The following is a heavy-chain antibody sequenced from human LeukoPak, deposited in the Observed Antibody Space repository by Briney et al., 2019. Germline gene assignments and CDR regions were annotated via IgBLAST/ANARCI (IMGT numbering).Heavy chain of an antibody. CDR3: ARGRLAELSLFDS. V-gene: IGHV4-59*01. Sequence: PSETLSLTCTVSGDSINSYYWSWIRQPPGKGLEWIGYIYHSGSTNYNPSLKSRVTILIDTSKNQFSLKLSSLTAADTAVYYCARGRLAELSLFDSWGRGTLVTVSS. CDR2: IYHSGST. D-gene: IGHD3-16*02. J-gene: IGHJ4*02. CDR1: GDSINSYY.